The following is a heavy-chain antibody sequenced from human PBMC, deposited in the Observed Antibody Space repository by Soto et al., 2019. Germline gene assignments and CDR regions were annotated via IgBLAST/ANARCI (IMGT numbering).Heavy chain of an antibody. CDR1: GFTVVDYA. Sequence: EVQLVESGGGLVQPGRSLRLSCAASGFTVVDYAMHWVRQAPGQGLEWVSGISWDGGYKGYADSVKGRFTISRDNAKKSLYLGMNSLRVEDTALYYCTKDEGYCSSISCTDAFDYWGQGTMVTVS. D-gene: IGHD2-2*01. CDR3: TKDEGYCSSISCTDAFDY. J-gene: IGHJ3*01. V-gene: IGHV3-9*01. CDR2: ISWDGGYK.